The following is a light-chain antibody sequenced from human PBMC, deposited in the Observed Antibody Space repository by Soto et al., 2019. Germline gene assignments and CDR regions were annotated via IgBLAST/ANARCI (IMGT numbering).Light chain of an antibody. CDR1: QGIRND. V-gene: IGKV1-17*01. CDR3: LQHNTYPWT. Sequence: EIQVSLSPSSLSASVGDRVTITCRASQGIRNDLNWYQETPGKAPKRLIYSASSLQSGVPSRFSGSGSGTEFTLTISSLQPEDIATYYCLQHNTYPWTFCQGTKVDIK. CDR2: SAS. J-gene: IGKJ1*01.